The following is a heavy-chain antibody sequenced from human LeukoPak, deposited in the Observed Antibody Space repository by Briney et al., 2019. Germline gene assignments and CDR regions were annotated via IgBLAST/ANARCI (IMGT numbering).Heavy chain of an antibody. CDR3: ARQMGRGSGSYFAY. CDR1: EYVFTDYW. V-gene: IGHV5-51*01. Sequence: GESLKISCKGSEYVFTDYWIGWVRQRPGEGLEWMGVIYAGDSETSYSPSFRGQVTFAVDKSISTAYLQWSSLTASDTAIYYCARQMGRGSGSYFAYWGQGTLVTVSS. D-gene: IGHD3-10*01. CDR2: IYAGDSET. J-gene: IGHJ4*02.